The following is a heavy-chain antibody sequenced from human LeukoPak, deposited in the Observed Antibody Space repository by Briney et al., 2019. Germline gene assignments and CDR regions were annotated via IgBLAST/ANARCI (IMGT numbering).Heavy chain of an antibody. CDR1: GRPFSGYY. J-gene: IGHJ4*02. CDR3: ASWNTGYSSGWYLN. D-gene: IGHD6-19*01. V-gene: IGHV4-34*01. CDR2: INHSGST. Sequence: TSVPLSLTCALYGRPFSGYYWSWIRQPPGKEREWIGEINHSGSTDYNPSLNSRVTISVDTSKNQFSLKLSSVTAAETAVYYCASWNTGYSSGWYLNWGQGTLVTVSS.